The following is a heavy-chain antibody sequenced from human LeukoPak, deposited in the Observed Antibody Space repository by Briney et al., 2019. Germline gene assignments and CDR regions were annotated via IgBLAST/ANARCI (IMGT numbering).Heavy chain of an antibody. V-gene: IGHV3-30*18. D-gene: IGHD3-10*01. CDR2: MSYDGGHK. Sequence: RPGGSLRLSCAASGFTFSSFAMHWVRQAPGKGLEWVAVMSYDGGHKYYADSVKGRFTISRDNSKNTLYLQMNSLRAEDTAIYYCAKTGGYYYGSGSYYLDYWGQGTLVTVSS. J-gene: IGHJ4*02. CDR1: GFTFSSFA. CDR3: AKTGGYYYGSGSYYLDY.